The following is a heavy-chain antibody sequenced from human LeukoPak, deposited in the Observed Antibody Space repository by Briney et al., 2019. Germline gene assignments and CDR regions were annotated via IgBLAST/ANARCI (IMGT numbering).Heavy chain of an antibody. J-gene: IGHJ5*02. CDR1: GFTFSSYA. V-gene: IGHV3-30*04. Sequence: GGSLRLSCAASGFTFSSYAMHWVRQAPGKGLEWVAVISYDGSNKYYADSVKGRFTISRDNSKNTLYLQMNSLRAEDTAVYYCARAYYDSSGNNWFDPWGQGTLVTVSS. CDR3: ARAYYDSSGNNWFDP. D-gene: IGHD3-22*01. CDR2: ISYDGSNK.